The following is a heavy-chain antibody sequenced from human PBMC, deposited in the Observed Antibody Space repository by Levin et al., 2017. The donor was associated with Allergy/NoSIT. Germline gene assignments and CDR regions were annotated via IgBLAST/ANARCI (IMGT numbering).Heavy chain of an antibody. CDR2: ITPIFGTA. J-gene: IGHJ4*02. CDR1: GGTFNTYL. CDR3: ARARGLRWPDFDH. V-gene: IGHV1-69*13. D-gene: IGHD5-24*01. Sequence: SVKVSCKTSGGTFNTYLITWVRQAPGQGLEWMGGITPIFGTANYAQNFQDRLTITADESTSTAFMELSNLRSEDTAVYYCARARGLRWPDFDHWGQGTLVTVSS.